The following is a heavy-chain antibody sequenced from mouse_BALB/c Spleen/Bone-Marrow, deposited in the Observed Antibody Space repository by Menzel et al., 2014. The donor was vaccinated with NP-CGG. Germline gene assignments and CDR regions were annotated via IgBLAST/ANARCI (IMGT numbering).Heavy chain of an antibody. Sequence: VTLKECGAELVKPGASVKLSCTASGFNIKDTYMHWVKQRPEQGLEWIGRIDPANGNTKYDPKFQGKATITADTSSNTAYLQLSSLTSEDTAVYYCATGFAYWGQGTLVTVSA. V-gene: IGHV14-3*02. CDR3: ATGFAY. CDR1: GFNIKDTY. CDR2: IDPANGNT. J-gene: IGHJ3*01.